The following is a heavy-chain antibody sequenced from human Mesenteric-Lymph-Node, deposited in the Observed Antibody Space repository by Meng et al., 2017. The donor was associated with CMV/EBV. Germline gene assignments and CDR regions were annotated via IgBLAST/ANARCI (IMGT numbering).Heavy chain of an antibody. CDR3: ARGSSYDILTGYFDY. Sequence: QVRLHQWGAGLLKPSVTLSFTLAFYVGSFSGYYWNWIRQSPEKGLEWIGEINHSGSTTYNPSFTSRIIISVDTSTNQISLNMSSVTAADTAVYYCARGSSYDILTGYFDYWGQGALVTVSS. CDR2: INHSGST. CDR1: VGSFSGYY. J-gene: IGHJ4*02. D-gene: IGHD3-9*01. V-gene: IGHV4-34*01.